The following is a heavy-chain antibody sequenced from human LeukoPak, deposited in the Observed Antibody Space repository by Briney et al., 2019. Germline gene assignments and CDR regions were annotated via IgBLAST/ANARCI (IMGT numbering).Heavy chain of an antibody. D-gene: IGHD3-22*01. CDR2: IHPSGML. V-gene: IGHV4-31*03. J-gene: IGHJ4*02. CDR3: SRGLDSRKLGY. CDR1: GASFSSGDQY. Sequence: PSETLSLTCTVSGASFSSGDQYWNWIRQSPGKGLEWIGSIHPSGMLYNNPSLESRCTISIDTSKKQFSLNLNSVTAADTAVYFCSRGLDSRKLGYWGQGTLVTVSS.